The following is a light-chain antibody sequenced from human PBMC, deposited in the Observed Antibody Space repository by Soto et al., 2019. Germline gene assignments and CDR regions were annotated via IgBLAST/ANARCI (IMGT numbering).Light chain of an antibody. J-gene: IGLJ1*01. CDR3: CSNAGSTYA. CDR2: EGS. Sequence: QSVLTQPASVSGSPGQSITISCTGTSSDVGSYNLVSWYQQHPGKAPKLMIYEGSKRPSGVSNRFSGSKSGNTASLTISGLQAEDEADYYCCSNAGSTYAFGTGTKVTVL. CDR1: SSDVGSYNL. V-gene: IGLV2-23*01.